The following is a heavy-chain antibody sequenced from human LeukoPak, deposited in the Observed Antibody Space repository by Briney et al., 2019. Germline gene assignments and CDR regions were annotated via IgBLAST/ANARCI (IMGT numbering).Heavy chain of an antibody. CDR1: GYTFTGYY. D-gene: IGHD6-19*01. Sequence: ASVKVSCKASGYTFTGYYMHWVRQAPGQGLEWMGWINPNSGGTNYAQKFQGRVTMTRDTSISTAYMELSRLRSDDTAVYYCARVVGIAVAGPQNFDYWGQGTLVTVSS. J-gene: IGHJ4*02. V-gene: IGHV1-2*02. CDR3: ARVVGIAVAGPQNFDY. CDR2: INPNSGGT.